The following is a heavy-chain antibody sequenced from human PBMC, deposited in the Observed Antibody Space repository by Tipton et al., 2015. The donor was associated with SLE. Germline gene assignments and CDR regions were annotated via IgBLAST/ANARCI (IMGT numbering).Heavy chain of an antibody. J-gene: IGHJ5*02. Sequence: TLSLTCNVSGGSISNLYWSWIRQPPGKPLEWIGYVYYGGSTYYTPSLRSRVTISLDTSMNQFSLDLSSVTAADTAVYYCARSVTPAAIGWFDPWGQGTLVTVSS. V-gene: IGHV4-59*08. D-gene: IGHD2-2*01. CDR3: ARSVTPAAIGWFDP. CDR1: GGSISNLY. CDR2: VYYGGST.